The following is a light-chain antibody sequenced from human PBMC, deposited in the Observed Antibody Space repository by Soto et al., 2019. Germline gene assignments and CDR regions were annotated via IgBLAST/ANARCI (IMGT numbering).Light chain of an antibody. Sequence: EIVMTQSPATLSLSPGDRATLSCRASQFMSSNYLSWYQQKPGQAPRLLIYGASTRATGIPDRFSGSGSETDFTFTISSLQPEDFAVYYCQQDYNLPWTFGHGTKVEIK. CDR1: QFMSSNY. CDR2: GAS. V-gene: IGKV3D-7*01. J-gene: IGKJ1*01. CDR3: QQDYNLPWT.